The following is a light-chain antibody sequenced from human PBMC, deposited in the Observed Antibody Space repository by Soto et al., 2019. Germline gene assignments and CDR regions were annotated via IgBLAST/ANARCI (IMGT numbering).Light chain of an antibody. CDR3: SSYAGSNIVV. CDR1: SSDVGGYNF. Sequence: QSVLTQPPSASGSPGQSVTISCTGNSSDVGGYNFVSWYQHHPGKAPKLMIYEVSERPSGVPDRFSGSKSGNTASLTVSGRQAEDEADYYCSSYAGSNIVVFGGWTKLTVL. CDR2: EVS. V-gene: IGLV2-8*01. J-gene: IGLJ2*01.